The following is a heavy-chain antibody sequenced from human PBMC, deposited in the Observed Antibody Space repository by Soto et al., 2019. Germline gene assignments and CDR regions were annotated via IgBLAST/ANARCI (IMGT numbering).Heavy chain of an antibody. V-gene: IGHV3-23*01. J-gene: IGHJ3*01. CDR3: AFSSGWFTDFEA. Sequence: GGSLSLSCAASGSTFSNSDMSWVRQAPGKRLEWVSYISRSGDSTYYADSVKGRFTVSRDNSKNTLFLQMNSLRNENTAVYYLAFSSGWFTDFEAWGQGAVFTVSS. CDR2: ISRSGDST. CDR1: GSTFSNSD. D-gene: IGHD6-19*01.